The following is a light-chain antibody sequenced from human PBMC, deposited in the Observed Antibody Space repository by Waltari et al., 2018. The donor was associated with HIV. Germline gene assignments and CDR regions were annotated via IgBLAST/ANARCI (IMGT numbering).Light chain of an antibody. Sequence: DIVMTQSPDSLAVSLGERATISCKSSQTVLYNSNNKNHLAWYQQKAGQPPKLLIYWASIREIGVPERFTCSGSGTDFNLTISSLRADDVAVYYCQQFFTFPRTFGQGTKVEI. V-gene: IGKV4-1*01. CDR1: QTVLYNSNNKNH. CDR2: WAS. J-gene: IGKJ1*01. CDR3: QQFFTFPRT.